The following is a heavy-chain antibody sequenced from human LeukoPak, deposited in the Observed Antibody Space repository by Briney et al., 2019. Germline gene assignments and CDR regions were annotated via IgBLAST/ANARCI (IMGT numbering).Heavy chain of an antibody. CDR1: GFTFSSYG. Sequence: AGGSLRLSCAASGFTFSSYGMHWVRQAPGKGLEWVAFIRYDGSNKYYADSVKGRFIISRDNSKNTLYLQMNSLRAEDTAVYYCANILGAALYYMDVWGKGTTVTISS. V-gene: IGHV3-30*02. D-gene: IGHD1-26*01. CDR2: IRYDGSNK. CDR3: ANILGAALYYMDV. J-gene: IGHJ6*03.